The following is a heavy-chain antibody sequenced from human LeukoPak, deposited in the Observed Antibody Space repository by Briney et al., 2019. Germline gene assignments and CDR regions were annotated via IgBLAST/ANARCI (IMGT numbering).Heavy chain of an antibody. CDR3: ARHLRFEVVDY. V-gene: IGHV3-7*01. Sequence: PGGSLRLSCAASGFFFSSYWMTWVRQAPGKGLEWVANIKQDGSEKYYVDSVKGRFTISRDNAKNSLYLQMNSLRAEDTAFYYCARHLRFEVVDYWGRGTLVTVSS. J-gene: IGHJ4*02. CDR2: IKQDGSEK. CDR1: GFFFSSYW. D-gene: IGHD3-3*01.